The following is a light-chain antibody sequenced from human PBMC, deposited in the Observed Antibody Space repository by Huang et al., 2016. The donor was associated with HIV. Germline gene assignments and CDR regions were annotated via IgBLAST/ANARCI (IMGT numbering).Light chain of an antibody. V-gene: IGKV1-33*01. J-gene: IGKJ2*01. Sequence: DIQMTQSPSSLSASVGDRVTITCQASQDITNFLSWYQQKPGKAPKRLIYGASNLETGVPSRFSGSGAGTDFSFTISSPQPEDIATYYCLQYDDLPYTFGQGTKLEI. CDR2: GAS. CDR1: QDITNF. CDR3: LQYDDLPYT.